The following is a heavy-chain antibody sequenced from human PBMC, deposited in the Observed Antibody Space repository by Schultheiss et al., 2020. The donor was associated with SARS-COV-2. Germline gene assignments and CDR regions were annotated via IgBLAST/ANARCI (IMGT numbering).Heavy chain of an antibody. CDR2: IYYSGST. J-gene: IGHJ6*03. Sequence: SETLSLTCTVSGGSISSSSYYWSWIRQPAGKGLEWIGYIYYSGSTFYNPSLKSRVTISVDTSKNQFSLKLSSVTAADTAVYYCARVAPITMVRGVMNYYYYMDVWGKGTTVTVSS. D-gene: IGHD3-10*01. CDR3: ARVAPITMVRGVMNYYYYMDV. CDR1: GGSISSSSYY. V-gene: IGHV4-61*10.